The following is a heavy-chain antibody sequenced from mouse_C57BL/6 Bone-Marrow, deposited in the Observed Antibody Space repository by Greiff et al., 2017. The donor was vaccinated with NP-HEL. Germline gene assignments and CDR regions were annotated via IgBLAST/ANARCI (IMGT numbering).Heavy chain of an antibody. Sequence: VKLVESGPGLVAPSQSLSITCTVSGFSLTSYGVDWVRQPPGKGLEWLGVIWGGGSTNYNSALMSRLSISKDNSKSQVFLKMNSLQTDDTAMYYWWENGSSPYYYAMDYWGQGTSVTVSS. V-gene: IGHV2-9*01. CDR3: WENGSSPYYYAMDY. J-gene: IGHJ4*01. CDR2: IWGGGST. D-gene: IGHD1-1*01. CDR1: GFSLTSYG.